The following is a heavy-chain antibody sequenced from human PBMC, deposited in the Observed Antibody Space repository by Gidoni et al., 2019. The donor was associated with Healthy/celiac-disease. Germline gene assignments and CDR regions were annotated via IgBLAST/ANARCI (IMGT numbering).Heavy chain of an antibody. CDR2: INHSGST. CDR1: GGSFSGYY. D-gene: IGHD3-22*01. Sequence: QVQLQQWGAGLLKPSETLSLTGAVDGGSFSGYYWSWIRQPPGKGLEWIGEINHSGSTNYNPSLQSRVTISVDTSKNQFSLKLSSVPAADTAVYYCARGQQVTDYYDSSGWTRWFDYWGQGTLVTVSS. J-gene: IGHJ4*02. CDR3: ARGQQVTDYYDSSGWTRWFDY. V-gene: IGHV4-34*01.